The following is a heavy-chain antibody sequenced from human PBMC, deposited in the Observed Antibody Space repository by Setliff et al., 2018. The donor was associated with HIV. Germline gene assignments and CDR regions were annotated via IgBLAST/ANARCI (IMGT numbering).Heavy chain of an antibody. CDR2: IYWDDDK. CDR1: GFSLSSSGVV. V-gene: IGHV2-5*02. J-gene: IGHJ6*03. Sequence: SGPTLVNPTQTLTLTCTVSGFSLSSSGVVVGWIRQPPGKALEWPALIYWDDDKRYSPSLKSRLTITKDTSKNQVVLTMTNMDPVETATYYCARVKKRLTIFGVVIEDYMDIWGKGTTVTVSS. D-gene: IGHD3-3*01. CDR3: ARVKKRLTIFGVVIEDYMDI.